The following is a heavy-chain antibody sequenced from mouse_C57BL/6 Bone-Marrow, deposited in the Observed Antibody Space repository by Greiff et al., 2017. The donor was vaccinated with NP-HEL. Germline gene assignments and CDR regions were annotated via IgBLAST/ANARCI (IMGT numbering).Heavy chain of an antibody. CDR1: GYSITSGSY. J-gene: IGHJ1*03. V-gene: IGHV3-6*01. Sequence: EVQLQESGPGLVQPSQSLSLTCSVTGYSITSGSYWNCIRQFPGNNLEWLGYIRYDGSNNSNTSLTPLISITRETSKNQFILKLNSVTTEDTATYYCARDHYYGSSYKWYFDVWGTGTTVTVSS. CDR3: ARDHYYGSSYKWYFDV. D-gene: IGHD1-1*01. CDR2: IRYDGSN.